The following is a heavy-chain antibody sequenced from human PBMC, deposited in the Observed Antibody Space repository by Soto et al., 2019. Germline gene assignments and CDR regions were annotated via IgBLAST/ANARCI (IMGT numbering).Heavy chain of an antibody. D-gene: IGHD3-22*01. J-gene: IGHJ3*02. Sequence: ASVKVSCKASGYTFTVYYMHWVRQAPGQGLEWMGWISPNSGGTFAAQKFQGRVTMTRDTSVNMAYMELNSLRAEDTAVYYCAKFITMIVVVIGDAFDIWGQGTMVTVS. CDR2: ISPNSGGT. CDR3: AKFITMIVVVIGDAFDI. V-gene: IGHV1-2*02. CDR1: GYTFTVYY.